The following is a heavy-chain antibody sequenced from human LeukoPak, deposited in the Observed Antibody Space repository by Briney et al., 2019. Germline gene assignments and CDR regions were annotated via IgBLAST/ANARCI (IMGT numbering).Heavy chain of an antibody. J-gene: IGHJ5*02. V-gene: IGHV4-59*11. Sequence: SETLSLTCSVSVRSICSHYGSWIPQSSGRGVECIGYIHWTGNTNYNLSLKSRVPLSVESSKNQFSLKLQSVSAAYTAVFFCARGGYYGSGNDFRFDPWGQGNLVTVSS. CDR1: VRSICSHY. CDR2: IHWTGNT. CDR3: ARGGYYGSGNDFRFDP. D-gene: IGHD3-10*01.